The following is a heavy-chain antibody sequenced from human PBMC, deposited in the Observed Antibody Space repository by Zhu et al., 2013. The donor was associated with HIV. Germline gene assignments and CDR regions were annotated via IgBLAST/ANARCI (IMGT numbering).Heavy chain of an antibody. Sequence: QVQLLQSGAEIKRPGASVTLSCTASGYNFNNYFINWVRQAPGQGPEWMGWISPTTWETTLAPRFHGRVAMTSDTSARTVYMELSSLRSDDTAIYYCARDARISAGGTVSYYGMDVWGQGTTVAVS. J-gene: IGHJ6*02. V-gene: IGHV1-2*02. CDR1: GYNFNNYF. CDR3: ARDARISAGGTVSYYGMDV. D-gene: IGHD6-13*01. CDR2: ISPTTWET.